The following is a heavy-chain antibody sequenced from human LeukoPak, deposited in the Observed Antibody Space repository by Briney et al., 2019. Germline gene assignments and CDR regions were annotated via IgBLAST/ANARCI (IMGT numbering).Heavy chain of an antibody. CDR1: GYTFTSYG. V-gene: IGHV1-18*01. CDR2: ISAYNGNT. Sequence: ASVKVSCKASGYTFTSYGISWVQQAPGQGLEWMGWISAYNGNTNYAQKLQGRVTMTTDTSTSTAYMELRSLRSDDTAVYYCARRSTKTGITYYFDYWGQGTLVTVSS. J-gene: IGHJ4*02. CDR3: ARRSTKTGITYYFDY. D-gene: IGHD3-16*01.